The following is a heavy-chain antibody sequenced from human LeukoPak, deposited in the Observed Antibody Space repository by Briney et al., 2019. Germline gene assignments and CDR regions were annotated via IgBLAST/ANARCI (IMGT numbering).Heavy chain of an antibody. CDR2: ISTYNGHT. D-gene: IGHD6-13*01. Sequence: ASVTVSCTAFGYTFIRYGISWVRQAPGQRLEWMGWISTYNGHTNYTQKLQGRVTMTIDTSTNTAYMDLKSLRSDDTAVYYCARGYSNSWLQTYFDYWGQGTLVTVSS. V-gene: IGHV1-18*01. J-gene: IGHJ4*02. CDR3: ARGYSNSWLQTYFDY. CDR1: GYTFIRYG.